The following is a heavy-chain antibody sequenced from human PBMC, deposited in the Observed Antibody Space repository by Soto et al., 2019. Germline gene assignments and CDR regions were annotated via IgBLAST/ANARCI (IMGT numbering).Heavy chain of an antibody. J-gene: IGHJ5*02. CDR3: ARDIGDHYGSGSYYRWFDP. Sequence: SETLSLTCTVSGGSISSYYWSWIRQPPGKGLEWIGYIYYSGSTNYNPSLKSRVTISVDTSKNQFSLKLSSVTAADTAVYYCARDIGDHYGSGSYYRWFDPWGQGTLVTVSS. V-gene: IGHV4-59*01. CDR1: GGSISSYY. D-gene: IGHD3-10*01. CDR2: IYYSGST.